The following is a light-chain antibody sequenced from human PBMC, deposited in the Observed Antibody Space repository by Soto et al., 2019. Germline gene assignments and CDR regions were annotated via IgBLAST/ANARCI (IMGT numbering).Light chain of an antibody. J-gene: IGKJ4*01. CDR1: QGISSW. Sequence: DIEMTQSLSSVSSSVEYRVTITCRASQGISSWLAWYQQKPGKAPKLLIYAASSLQSGVPSRFSGSGSGTDFTLTISCLQSEDFATYYCPQYYSYPLTFGGGTKVDIK. CDR3: PQYYSYPLT. CDR2: AAS. V-gene: IGKV1-12*01.